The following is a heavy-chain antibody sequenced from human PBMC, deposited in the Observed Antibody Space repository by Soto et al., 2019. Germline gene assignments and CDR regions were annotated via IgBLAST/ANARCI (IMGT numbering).Heavy chain of an antibody. J-gene: IGHJ3*02. D-gene: IGHD6-19*01. V-gene: IGHV3-9*01. CDR1: GFTFDDYA. Sequence: EVQLVESGGGLVQPGRSLRLSCAASGFTFDDYAMHWVRQAPGKGLEWVSGISWNSGSIGYADSVKGRFTISRDNAKNSLYLQTNSLRAEDTALYYCAKITPGIAVAGTGGTFDIWGQGTMVTVSS. CDR2: ISWNSGSI. CDR3: AKITPGIAVAGTGGTFDI.